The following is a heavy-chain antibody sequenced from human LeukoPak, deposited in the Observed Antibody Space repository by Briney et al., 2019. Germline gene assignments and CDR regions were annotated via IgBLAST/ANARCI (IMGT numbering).Heavy chain of an antibody. CDR1: GFTFSSYG. V-gene: IGHV3-30*02. CDR3: AKEWVAAAGTPGYYYYYYMDV. D-gene: IGHD6-13*01. J-gene: IGHJ6*03. CDR2: IRYDGSNK. Sequence: GGSLRLSCAASGFTFSSYGMHWVRQAPGKGLEWVAFIRYDGSNKYYADSVKGRFTISRDNSKNTLYLQMNSLRAEDTAVYYCAKEWVAAAGTPGYYYYYYMDVWGKGTTVTVSS.